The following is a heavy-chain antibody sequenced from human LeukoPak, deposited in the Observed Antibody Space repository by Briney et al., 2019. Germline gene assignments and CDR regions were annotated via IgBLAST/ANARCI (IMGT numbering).Heavy chain of an antibody. Sequence: GGSLRLSCAASGFTFDDYAMHWVRQAPGKGLEWVSGISWNSGSIGYADSVKGRFTISRDNAKNSLYLQMNSLRAEDTALYYCAKDLFRSGYYLFDYWGQGTLVTASS. CDR2: ISWNSGSI. V-gene: IGHV3-9*01. CDR1: GFTFDDYA. CDR3: AKDLFRSGYYLFDY. J-gene: IGHJ4*02. D-gene: IGHD3-3*01.